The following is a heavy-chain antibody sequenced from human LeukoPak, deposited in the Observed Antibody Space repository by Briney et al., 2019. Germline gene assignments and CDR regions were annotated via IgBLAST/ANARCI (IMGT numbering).Heavy chain of an antibody. J-gene: IGHJ3*02. D-gene: IGHD1-26*01. CDR2: ISSSSSTI. CDR3: ARGSSGSNDAFDI. V-gene: IGHV3-48*04. Sequence: GGSLRLSCAASGFTFSSYSMNWVRQAPGKGLEWVSYISSSSSTIYYADSVKGRFTISRDNAKNSLYLQMNSLRAEDTAVYYCARGSSGSNDAFDIWGQGTMVTVSS. CDR1: GFTFSSYS.